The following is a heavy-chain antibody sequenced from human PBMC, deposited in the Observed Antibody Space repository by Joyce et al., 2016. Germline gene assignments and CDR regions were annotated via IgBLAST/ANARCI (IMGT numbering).Heavy chain of an antibody. Sequence: EVQLVASGGGLVQPGGSLRLSCAASGFKFSNYWMTWVRQAPGEGLEWVANINQDGSGKYCVDSVKGRFTISRDNAKNSLSLQMNSLRADDTAVYYCVEISSGYGGNSGDYWGQGILVTISS. V-gene: IGHV3-7*01. CDR1: GFKFSNYW. CDR2: INQDGSGK. CDR3: VEISSGYGGNSGDY. D-gene: IGHD4-23*01. J-gene: IGHJ4*02.